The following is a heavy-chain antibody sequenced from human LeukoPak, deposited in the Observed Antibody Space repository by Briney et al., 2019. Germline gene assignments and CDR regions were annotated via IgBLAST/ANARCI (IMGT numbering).Heavy chain of an antibody. CDR1: GFTFSRYA. V-gene: IGHV3-64*04. Sequence: GGSLRLSCSASGFTFSRYAMHWVRQAPGKGLEYVSAISSNGGSTYYADSVKGRFTISRDNAKNTLYLQMNSLIAEDTAVYFCTRAGYSSGFDSWGQGTLVTVSS. J-gene: IGHJ5*01. CDR2: ISSNGGST. D-gene: IGHD6-19*01. CDR3: TRAGYSSGFDS.